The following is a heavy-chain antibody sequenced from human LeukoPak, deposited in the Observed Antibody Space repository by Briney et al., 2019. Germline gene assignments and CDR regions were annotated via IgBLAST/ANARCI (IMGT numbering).Heavy chain of an antibody. V-gene: IGHV3-30*18. CDR2: ISYDGSNK. J-gene: IGHJ4*02. CDR3: AKVGLPYYYNSSGYYHDY. Sequence: GRSLRLSCAASGFTFSSYGMHGVRQAPGKGLEWVAVISYDGSNKYYADSVKGRFTISRDNSKNTLYLQMNSLRAEDTAVYYCAKVGLPYYYNSSGYYHDYWGQGTLVTVSS. D-gene: IGHD3-22*01. CDR1: GFTFSSYG.